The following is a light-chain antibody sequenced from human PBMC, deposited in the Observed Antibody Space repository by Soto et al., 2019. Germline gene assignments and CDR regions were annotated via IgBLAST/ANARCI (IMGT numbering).Light chain of an antibody. V-gene: IGKV1-39*01. CDR3: QQSYSTPQT. CDR1: QSISGY. J-gene: IGKJ2*01. Sequence: DIQMTQSPSSLSASVGDRVTITCRASQSISGYLNWYQQKPGKAPKLLIYAASSLQSGVPSRFSGSGSGTDFTLTISSLQPEDFATYYCQQSYSTPQTFGQGTKLEIK. CDR2: AAS.